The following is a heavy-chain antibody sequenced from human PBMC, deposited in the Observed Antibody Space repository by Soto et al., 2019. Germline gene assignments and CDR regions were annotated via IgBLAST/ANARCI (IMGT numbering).Heavy chain of an antibody. Sequence: GGSLRLSCAASGFTFSSYWMHWVRQAPGKGLVWVSRINSDGTSTNYADSVKGRFTISRDNAKNTLYLQMNSLRAEDTAVYYCARAVIYCSSTSCYLDYWGQGTLVTVSS. V-gene: IGHV3-74*01. D-gene: IGHD2-2*01. J-gene: IGHJ4*02. CDR3: ARAVIYCSSTSCYLDY. CDR2: INSDGTST. CDR1: GFTFSSYW.